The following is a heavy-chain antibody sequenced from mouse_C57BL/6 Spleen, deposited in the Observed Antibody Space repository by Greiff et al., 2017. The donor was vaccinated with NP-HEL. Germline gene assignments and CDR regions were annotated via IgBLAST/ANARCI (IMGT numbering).Heavy chain of an antibody. J-gene: IGHJ3*01. CDR3: ARGIYYDYGFAY. CDR2: INPGSGGT. Sequence: VQLQQSGAELVRPGTSVKVSCKASGYAFTNYLIEWVKQRPGQGLEWIGVINPGSGGTNYNEKFKGKATLTADKSSSTAYMQISSLTSEDSAVYFCARGIYYDYGFAYWGQGTLVTVSA. V-gene: IGHV1-54*01. D-gene: IGHD2-4*01. CDR1: GYAFTNYL.